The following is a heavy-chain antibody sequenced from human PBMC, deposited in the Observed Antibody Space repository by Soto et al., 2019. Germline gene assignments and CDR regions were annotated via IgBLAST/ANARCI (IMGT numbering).Heavy chain of an antibody. CDR1: GASISSSY. D-gene: IGHD4-17*01. J-gene: IGHJ5*02. CDR3: ARHPDDVDYVGWFDP. CDR2: VYYSGST. Sequence: QVQLQESGPGLVKPSETLSLSCTVSGASISSSYWSWIRQPPGKGLEWIGHVYYSGSTNYNPSLKSRVTISIDTSKNQFSLKLRSVTAADTAVYFCARHPDDVDYVGWFDPWGQGTLVTVSS. V-gene: IGHV4-59*01.